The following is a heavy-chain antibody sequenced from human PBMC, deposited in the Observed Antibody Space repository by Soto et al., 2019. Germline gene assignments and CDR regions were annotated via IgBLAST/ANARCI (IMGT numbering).Heavy chain of an antibody. J-gene: IGHJ6*03. CDR1: GFTVSSNY. V-gene: IGHV3-23*01. D-gene: IGHD3-10*01. CDR2: VSGSGGTT. CDR3: AKFSPGGPMDV. Sequence: PGGSLRLSCAASGFTVSSNYMSWVRQAPGKGLEWVSSVSGSGGTTFYADSVKGRFTISRDNSKNTLYLQMNSLRAEDTAVYYCAKFSPGGPMDVWGKGTTVTVSS.